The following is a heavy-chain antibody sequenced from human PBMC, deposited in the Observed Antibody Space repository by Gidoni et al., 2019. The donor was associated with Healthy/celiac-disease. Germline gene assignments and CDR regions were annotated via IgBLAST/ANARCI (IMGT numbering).Heavy chain of an antibody. CDR3: ARGCSYCRTDAFDI. J-gene: IGHJ3*02. V-gene: IGHV1-2*06. D-gene: IGHD1-1*01. Sequence: QVQLVQSGAEVTKPGASVKGSCKASGYTFTGYYMHLRRQAPGQGLEWMGRINPNSGGTNYAQKFQGRVTMTRDTSISTAFMELSRLRSDDTAVYYCARGCSYCRTDAFDIWGQGTMVTVSS. CDR1: GYTFTGYY. CDR2: INPNSGGT.